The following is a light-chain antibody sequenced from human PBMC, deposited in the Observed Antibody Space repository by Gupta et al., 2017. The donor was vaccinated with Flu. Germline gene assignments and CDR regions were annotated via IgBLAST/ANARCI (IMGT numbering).Light chain of an antibody. CDR2: ATS. CDR1: QSVSRNY. V-gene: IGKV3-20*01. Sequence: EIVLTQSPGTLSLSPGERATLSCRTSQSVSRNYLGWYQQRPGQAPRLLIYATSTKATGIPDRFTGSGSGTDFTLTISALEPEDSAVYYCHQYGSSLAFGQGTKVEI. CDR3: HQYGSSLA. J-gene: IGKJ1*01.